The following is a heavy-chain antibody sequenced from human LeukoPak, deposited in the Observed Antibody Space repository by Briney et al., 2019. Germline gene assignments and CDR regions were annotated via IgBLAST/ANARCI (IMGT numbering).Heavy chain of an antibody. Sequence: PSETLSLTCAVYGGSFSGYYWSWIRQPPGKGLEWIGEINHSGSTNYNPSLKSRVTISVDTSKNQFSLKLSSVTAADTAVYYCARGLNYYDNWGQGTLVTVSS. J-gene: IGHJ4*02. CDR2: INHSGST. CDR1: GGSFSGYY. CDR3: ARGLNYYDN. V-gene: IGHV4-34*01.